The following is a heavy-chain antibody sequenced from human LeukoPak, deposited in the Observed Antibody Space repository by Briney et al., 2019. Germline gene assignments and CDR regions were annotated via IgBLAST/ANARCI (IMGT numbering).Heavy chain of an antibody. CDR1: GFTIRDYH. D-gene: IGHD6-19*01. CDR2: IWFDGSNQ. CDR3: ARDVHYYGTGWKYYFEY. Sequence: GRSLRLSCAASGFTIRDYHMNWVRQAPGKGLEWVAVIWFDGSNQYYADSVRGRFTISRDNSNNMLYLQMNSLRVEDTAVYFCARDVHYYGTGWKYYFEYWGQGALVTVSS. J-gene: IGHJ4*02. V-gene: IGHV3-33*01.